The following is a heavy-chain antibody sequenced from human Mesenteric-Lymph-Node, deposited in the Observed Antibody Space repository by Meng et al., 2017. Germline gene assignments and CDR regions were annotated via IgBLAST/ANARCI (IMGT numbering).Heavy chain of an antibody. J-gene: IGHJ3*02. D-gene: IGHD3-22*01. CDR2: ISGSGGST. CDR1: GFTFSSYA. Sequence: GESLKISCAASGFTFSSYAMGWVRQAPGKGLEWVSAISGSGGSTYYADSVKGRFTISRDNSKNTLYLQMNSLRAEDTAVYYCAKMYYYDSSGYYYPDDAFDIWGQGTMVTVSS. CDR3: AKMYYYDSSGYYYPDDAFDI. V-gene: IGHV3-23*01.